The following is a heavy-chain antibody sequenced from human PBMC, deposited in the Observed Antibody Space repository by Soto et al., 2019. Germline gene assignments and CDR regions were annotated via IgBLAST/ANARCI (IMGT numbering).Heavy chain of an antibody. CDR1: GFTFSNAW. CDR2: IKSKTDGGTT. V-gene: IGHV3-15*07. D-gene: IGHD3-10*01. Sequence: GGSLRLSCAASGFTFSNAWMNWVRQAPGKGLEWVGRIKSKTDGGTTDYAAPVKGRFTISREDSKNTLYLQMNSLKTEDTAVYYCTTASELLWCGELLFDYYYGMDVWGQGTTVTVSS. J-gene: IGHJ6*02. CDR3: TTASELLWCGELLFDYYYGMDV.